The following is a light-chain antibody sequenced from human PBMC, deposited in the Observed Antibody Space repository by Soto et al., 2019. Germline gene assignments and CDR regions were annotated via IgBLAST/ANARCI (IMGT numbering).Light chain of an antibody. CDR3: QQYNNWPV. Sequence: EIVLTQSPATLSLSPGERATLSCRASQSVSSNLAWYQQKPGQAPRLLIYAASTRATGIPARFSGSGSGTLFTLTISSLKSEDFAVYDCQQYNNWPVFGQGTKVDIK. CDR1: QSVSSN. CDR2: AAS. V-gene: IGKV3-15*01. J-gene: IGKJ1*01.